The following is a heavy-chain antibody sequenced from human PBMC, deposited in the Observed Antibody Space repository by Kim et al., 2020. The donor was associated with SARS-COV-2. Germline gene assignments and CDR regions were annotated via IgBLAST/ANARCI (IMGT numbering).Heavy chain of an antibody. Sequence: SETLSLTCAVSGGSISSGGYSWSWIRQPPGKGLEWIGYIYHSGSTYYNPSLKSRVTISVDRSKNQFSLKLSSVTAADTAVYYCARGRRPDNWFDPWGQGTLVTVSS. CDR2: IYHSGST. CDR1: GGSISSGGYS. V-gene: IGHV4-30-2*01. J-gene: IGHJ5*02. CDR3: ARGRRPDNWFDP.